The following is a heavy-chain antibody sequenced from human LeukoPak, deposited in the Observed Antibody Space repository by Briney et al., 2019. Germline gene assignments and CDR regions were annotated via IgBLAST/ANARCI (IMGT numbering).Heavy chain of an antibody. CDR2: ISSSSSYI. J-gene: IGHJ4*02. CDR1: GFTFSSYS. D-gene: IGHD6-6*01. CDR3: ARDDSSDFDY. Sequence: GGSLRLSCAASGFTFSSYSMNWVRQAPGKGLEWVSSISSSSSYIYYADSVKGPFTISRDNAKNSLYLQMNSLRAEDTAVYYCARDDSSDFDYWGQGTLVTASP. V-gene: IGHV3-21*01.